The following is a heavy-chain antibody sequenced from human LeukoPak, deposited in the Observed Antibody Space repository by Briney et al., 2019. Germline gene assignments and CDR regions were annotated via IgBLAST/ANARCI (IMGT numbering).Heavy chain of an antibody. CDR3: ATRLPTDY. CDR2: IDHRGST. D-gene: IGHD5-12*01. CDR1: GGTFSDYS. V-gene: IGHV4-34*08. J-gene: IGHJ4*02. Sequence: SETLSLTCAVYGGTFSDYSWSWTRQTPDKGLEWIGEIDHRGSTKYNPSLKSRATISIDTSKKQFSLKLSSVTAADTAAYYCATRLPTDYWGQGTLVTVSS.